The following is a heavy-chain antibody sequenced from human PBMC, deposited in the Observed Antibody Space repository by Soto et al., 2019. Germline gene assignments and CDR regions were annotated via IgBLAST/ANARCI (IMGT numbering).Heavy chain of an antibody. CDR3: ARVRGRAESAPSGMDL. CDR1: GGSFIEYY. Sequence: QVQLKQWDTGLLKPSETLSVTCALYGGSFIEYYWNWVRQTPGKGVEWIGGVNQGGTSNYNPSPKNRVPLSVDASKMQFSLRLTSVTAADTGVYFCARVRGRAESAPSGMDLWGQGTTVIVSS. V-gene: IGHV4-34*02. D-gene: IGHD5-12*01. CDR2: VNQGGTS. J-gene: IGHJ6*02.